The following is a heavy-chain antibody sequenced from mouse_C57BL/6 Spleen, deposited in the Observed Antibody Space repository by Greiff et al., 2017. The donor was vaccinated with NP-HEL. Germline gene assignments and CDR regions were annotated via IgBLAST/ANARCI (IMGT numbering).Heavy chain of an antibody. V-gene: IGHV1-50*01. J-gene: IGHJ1*03. CDR3: ARTYYYGRSYVDWYFDV. CDR1: GYTFTSYW. Sequence: QVQLQQPGAELVQPGASVKLSCTASGYTFTSYWMQWVQQRPGQGLEWIGEIDPSDSYTNYNHKFKGKATLSVDTSSSTDYMQLSSLTSEDSAVYYCARTYYYGRSYVDWYFDVWGTGATVTVSS. CDR2: IDPSDSYT. D-gene: IGHD1-1*01.